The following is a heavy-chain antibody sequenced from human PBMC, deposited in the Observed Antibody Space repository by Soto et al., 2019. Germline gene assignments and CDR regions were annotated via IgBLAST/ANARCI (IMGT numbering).Heavy chain of an antibody. J-gene: IGHJ5*02. Sequence: QLQLVQSGTELKKPGASVKVSCKASGYTFTNYGITWVRQAPGQGLEWMGWINADYGNTNYEQKFQGRVTMTTDTSTNTAYMELRSLRSDDTAVYYCARKSLSNFNWFDPWGQGTQVTTSS. V-gene: IGHV1-18*04. D-gene: IGHD4-4*01. CDR1: GYTFTNYG. CDR3: ARKSLSNFNWFDP. CDR2: INADYGNT.